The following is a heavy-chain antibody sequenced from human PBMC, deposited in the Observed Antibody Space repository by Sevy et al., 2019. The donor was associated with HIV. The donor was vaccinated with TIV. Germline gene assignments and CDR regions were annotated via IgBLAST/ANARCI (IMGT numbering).Heavy chain of an antibody. J-gene: IGHJ3*02. CDR1: GFTFSDHY. D-gene: IGHD3-10*01. V-gene: IGHV3-21*01. CDR3: ARGLRITMVRGVNDAFDI. Sequence: GGSLRLSCAASGFTFSDHYMEWVRQAPGKGLEWVSSISSSSSYIYYADSVKGRFTISRDNAKNSLYLQMNSLRAEDTAVYYCARGLRITMVRGVNDAFDIWGQGTMVTVSS. CDR2: ISSSSSYI.